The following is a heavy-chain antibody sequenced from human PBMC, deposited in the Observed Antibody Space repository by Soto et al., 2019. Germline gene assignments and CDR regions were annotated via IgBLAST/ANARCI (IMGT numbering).Heavy chain of an antibody. D-gene: IGHD2-2*01. Sequence: GGSLRLSCAASGFTFSTYGMTWARQAPGKGLEWVSIIGAYGSTFYADSVKGRFTISRDNSKNTLYLQMNSLRAEDTAVYYCARQGVVTSGQNWFDPWGQGTQVTVSS. J-gene: IGHJ5*02. CDR1: GFTFSTYG. V-gene: IGHV3-23*01. CDR2: IIGAYGST. CDR3: ARQGVVTSGQNWFDP.